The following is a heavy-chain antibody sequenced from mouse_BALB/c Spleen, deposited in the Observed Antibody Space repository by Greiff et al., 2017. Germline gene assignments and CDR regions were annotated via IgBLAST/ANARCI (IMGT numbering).Heavy chain of an antibody. Sequence: EVKVVESGGGLVQPGGSLKLSCAASGFTFSSYGMSWVRQTPDKRLELVATINSNGGSTYYPDSVKGRFTISRDNAKNTLYLQMSSLKSEDTAMYYCARDRIYFDYWGQGTTLTVSS. CDR3: ARDRIYFDY. J-gene: IGHJ2*01. CDR2: INSNGGST. V-gene: IGHV5-6-3*01. CDR1: GFTFSSYG.